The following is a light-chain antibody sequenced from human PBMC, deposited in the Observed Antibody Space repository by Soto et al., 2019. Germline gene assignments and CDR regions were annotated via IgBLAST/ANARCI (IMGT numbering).Light chain of an antibody. CDR2: AAS. CDR1: QGISSF. J-gene: IGKJ4*01. Sequence: DIQLTQSPSFLSASVGDKVTITCRDSQGISSFLAWYQQKPGKTPNLLIYAASTLQSGVPSKFSGSGSGTEFTLTISSLQPEDFATYYCQQLNSYPLTFGGGTKVDIK. V-gene: IGKV1-9*01. CDR3: QQLNSYPLT.